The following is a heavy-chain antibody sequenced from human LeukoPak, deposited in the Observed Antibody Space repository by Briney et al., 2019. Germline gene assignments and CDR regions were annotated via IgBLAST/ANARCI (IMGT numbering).Heavy chain of an antibody. Sequence: PGGSLRLSCAASGFSVSNNYMNWVRQAPGKGLEWVSSITPSGSYIYYATSVKGRFTISRDNAKNSLYLQMNSLRAEDTAVYYCARDFSSGSIWGQGTMVTVSS. D-gene: IGHD6-25*01. J-gene: IGHJ3*02. CDR1: GFSVSNNY. V-gene: IGHV3-21*01. CDR3: ARDFSSGSI. CDR2: ITPSGSYI.